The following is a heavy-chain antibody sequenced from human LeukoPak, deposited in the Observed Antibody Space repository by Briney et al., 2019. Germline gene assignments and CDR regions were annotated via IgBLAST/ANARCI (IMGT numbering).Heavy chain of an antibody. CDR3: ARCRRLRRYSGSYYDAFDI. CDR1: GGSISSGSYY. J-gene: IGHJ3*02. D-gene: IGHD1-26*01. V-gene: IGHV4-61*02. CDR2: IYTSGST. Sequence: SQTLSLTCTVSGGSISSGSYYWSWIRQPAGKGLEWIGRIYTSGSTNYNPSLKSRVTISVDTSKNQFSLKLSSVTAADTAVYYCARCRRLRRYSGSYYDAFDIWGQGTMVTVSS.